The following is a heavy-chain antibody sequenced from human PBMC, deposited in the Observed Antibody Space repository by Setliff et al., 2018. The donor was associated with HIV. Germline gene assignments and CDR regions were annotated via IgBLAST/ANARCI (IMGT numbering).Heavy chain of an antibody. V-gene: IGHV1-69*06. CDR3: ATARSSGRYGYYYYMDV. CDR2: IIPIFGTA. Sequence: VKVSCKASADTFTNCLINWVRQAPGQGLEWMGGIIPIFGTANYAQKFQGRVTMTEDTSTDTAYMELSSLRSEDTAVYYCATARSSGRYGYYYYMDVWGKGTTVTVSS. J-gene: IGHJ6*03. D-gene: IGHD1-26*01. CDR1: ADTFTNCL.